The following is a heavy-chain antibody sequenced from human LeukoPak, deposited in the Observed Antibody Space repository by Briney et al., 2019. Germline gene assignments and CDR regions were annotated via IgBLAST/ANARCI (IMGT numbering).Heavy chain of an antibody. V-gene: IGHV1-69*13. CDR1: GGTFSSYA. Sequence: GASVKVSCKASGGTFSSYAISWVRQAPGQGLEWMGGIIPIFGTANYAQKFQGRVTITADESTSTAYMELSSLRSEDTAVYYCARDSGNYHYDMDVWGQGTTVIVSS. J-gene: IGHJ6*02. CDR3: ARDSGNYHYDMDV. D-gene: IGHD3-10*01. CDR2: IIPIFGTA.